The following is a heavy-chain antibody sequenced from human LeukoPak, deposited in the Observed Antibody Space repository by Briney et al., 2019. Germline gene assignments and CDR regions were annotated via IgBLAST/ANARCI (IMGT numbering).Heavy chain of an antibody. CDR3: TRDAPSMDTAMDDGGAAGLCC. D-gene: IGHD5-18*01. J-gene: IGHJ4*02. V-gene: IGHV3-49*03. CDR1: GFTFGDYA. CDR2: IRSKGYGGTT. Sequence: GGSLRLSCTASGFTFGDYAMSWFRQAPGKGLEWVGFIRSKGYGGTTEYAASVKGRFTISRDDSKSIAYLQMNSLKTEDTAVYYCTRDAPSMDTAMDDGGAAGLCCWGQRTLVTVSS.